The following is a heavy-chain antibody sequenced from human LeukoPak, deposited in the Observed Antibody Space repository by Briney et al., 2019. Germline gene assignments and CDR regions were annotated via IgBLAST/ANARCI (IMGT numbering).Heavy chain of an antibody. CDR2: IIPILGIA. Sequence: ASVKVSCKASGGTFSSYAISWVRQAPGQGLEWMGRIIPILGIANYAQKFQGRVTITADKSTSTAYMELSSLRSEDTAVYYCARLVGRGCSGGSCYFDYWGQGTVVTVSS. V-gene: IGHV1-69*04. J-gene: IGHJ4*02. CDR1: GGTFSSYA. CDR3: ARLVGRGCSGGSCYFDY. D-gene: IGHD2-15*01.